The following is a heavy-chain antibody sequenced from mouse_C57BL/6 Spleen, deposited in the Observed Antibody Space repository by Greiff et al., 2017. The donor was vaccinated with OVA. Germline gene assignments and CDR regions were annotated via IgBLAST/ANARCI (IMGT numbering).Heavy chain of an antibody. V-gene: IGHV14-3*01. CDR1: GFTIKNTY. CDR3: ARRGYFDY. Sequence: VQLQQSVAELVRPGASVKLSCTASGFTIKNTYMHWVKQRPEQGLEWIGRIDPANGNTKYAPKFQGKATITADTASNTAYLQLSSLTSEDTAIYYCARRGYFDYWGQGTTLTVSS. J-gene: IGHJ2*01. CDR2: IDPANGNT.